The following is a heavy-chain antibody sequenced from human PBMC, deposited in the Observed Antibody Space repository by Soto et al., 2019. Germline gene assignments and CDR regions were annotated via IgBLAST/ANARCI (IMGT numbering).Heavy chain of an antibody. D-gene: IGHD1-26*01. CDR2: IYSGGST. V-gene: IGHV3-53*01. CDR1: GFTVSSNY. J-gene: IGHJ6*02. CDR3: ARSSHGSYFSYYYYGMEV. Sequence: HPGGSLRLSCAASGFTVSSNYMSWVRQAPGKGLEWVSVIYSGGSTYYADSVKGRFTISRDNSKNTLYLQMNSLRAEDTAVYYCARSSHGSYFSYYYYGMEVWGQGTTVTVSS.